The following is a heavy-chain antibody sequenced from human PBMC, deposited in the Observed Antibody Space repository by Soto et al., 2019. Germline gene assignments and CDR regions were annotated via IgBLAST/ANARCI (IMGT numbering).Heavy chain of an antibody. CDR1: GFTFDDYA. J-gene: IGHJ5*02. CDR3: AKDISTGTTTFSWFDP. Sequence: EVQLVESGGGLVQPGRSLRLSCAASGFTFDDYAMHWVRQLPGKGLEWVSGISWNSGSIGYADSVKGRVTISRDNAKNSLYLQMNNLRAEDTAFYYCAKDISTGTTTFSWFDPWGQGTLVTVSS. V-gene: IGHV3-9*01. D-gene: IGHD1-1*01. CDR2: ISWNSGSI.